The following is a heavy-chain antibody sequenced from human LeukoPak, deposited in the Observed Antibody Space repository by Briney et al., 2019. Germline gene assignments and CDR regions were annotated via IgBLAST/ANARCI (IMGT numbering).Heavy chain of an antibody. CDR1: GFTFSSYA. D-gene: IGHD2-15*01. Sequence: PGGSLRFFGAASGFTFSSYAMHWVRQAPGKGLEWVAVISYDGSNKYYADSVKGRFTISRDNAKDSLYLQMNSLRADDTAVYYCARSSGGFDYWGQGTLVTVSS. CDR3: ARSSGGFDY. V-gene: IGHV3-30-3*01. J-gene: IGHJ4*02. CDR2: ISYDGSNK.